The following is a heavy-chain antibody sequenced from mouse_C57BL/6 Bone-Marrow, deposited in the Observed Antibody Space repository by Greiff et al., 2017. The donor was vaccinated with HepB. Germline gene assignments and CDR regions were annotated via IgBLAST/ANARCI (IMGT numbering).Heavy chain of an antibody. J-gene: IGHJ2*01. CDR1: GFTFSDYG. Sequence: EVKLVESGGGLVKPGGSLKLSCAASGFTFSDYGMHWVRQAPEKGLEWVAYISSGSSTIYYAATVKGRFTISRDNAKNTLFLQMTSLRSEDTAMYYSAREGYSNFDYWGQGTTLTVSS. D-gene: IGHD2-5*01. CDR2: ISSGSSTI. CDR3: AREGYSNFDY. V-gene: IGHV5-17*01.